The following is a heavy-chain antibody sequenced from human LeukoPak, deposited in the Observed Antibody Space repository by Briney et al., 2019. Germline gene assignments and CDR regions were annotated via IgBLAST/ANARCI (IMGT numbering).Heavy chain of an antibody. CDR1: GGTFSSYA. Sequence: SVKVSCKASGGTFSSYAISWVRQAPGQGLEWMGRIIPILGIANYAQKFQGRVTITADKSTSTAYMELSSLRSEDTAVYYCASHYYGSGSYWYYFDYWGQGTLVTVSS. J-gene: IGHJ4*02. D-gene: IGHD3-10*01. V-gene: IGHV1-69*04. CDR3: ASHYYGSGSYWYYFDY. CDR2: IIPILGIA.